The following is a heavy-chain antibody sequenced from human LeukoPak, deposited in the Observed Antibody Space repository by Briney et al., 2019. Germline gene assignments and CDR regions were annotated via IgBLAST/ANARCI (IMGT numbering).Heavy chain of an antibody. D-gene: IGHD3-16*01. CDR2: IKEDGSEK. J-gene: IGHJ4*02. Sequence: GGALRLSCSAPGFTLSRYWMSWVRQAPGKGLEWVANIKEDGSEKYYVDSVKGRFTISRDNAKNSLSLQMNSLRAEDTALYYCVGGNSFDYWGQGTLVAVSS. CDR1: GFTLSRYW. CDR3: VGGNSFDY. V-gene: IGHV3-7*01.